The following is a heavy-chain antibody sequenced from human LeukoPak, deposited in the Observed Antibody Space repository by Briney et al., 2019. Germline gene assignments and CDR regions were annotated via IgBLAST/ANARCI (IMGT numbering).Heavy chain of an antibody. V-gene: IGHV1-8*01. D-gene: IGHD2-2*01. CDR3: ARGSSMTPAFDI. J-gene: IGHJ3*02. CDR1: GYTFTSYD. CDR2: MNPNSGNT. Sequence: ASVKVSCKASGYTFTSYDINWVRQATGQGLEWMGWMNPNSGNTGYAQKFQGRVTMTRNTSISTAYMELSSLRSEDTAVYYCARGSSMTPAFDIWGQGTMVTVSS.